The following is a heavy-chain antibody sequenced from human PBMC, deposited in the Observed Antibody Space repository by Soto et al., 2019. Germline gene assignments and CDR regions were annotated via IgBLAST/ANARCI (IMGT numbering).Heavy chain of an antibody. Sequence: QVQLVQSGAEVKKPGSSVKVSCKASGGTFSSYAISWVRQAPGQGLEWMGGIIPIFGAANYAQKFQGRVTLTADESTSTAYMELSSLRSEDTAVYYCARVQLEGAYSYCGMDVWGQGTTVTVSS. J-gene: IGHJ6*02. CDR2: IIPIFGAA. D-gene: IGHD1-1*01. CDR1: GGTFSSYA. CDR3: ARVQLEGAYSYCGMDV. V-gene: IGHV1-69*01.